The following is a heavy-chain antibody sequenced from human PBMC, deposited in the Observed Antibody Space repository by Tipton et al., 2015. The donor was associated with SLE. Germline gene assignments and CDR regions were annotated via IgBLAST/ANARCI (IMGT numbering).Heavy chain of an antibody. CDR3: ARDRYCSSTSCFYYYYGMDV. Sequence: QSGPEVKKPGASVKVSCKVSGYTLTELSMHWVRQAPGKGLEWMGGFDPEDGETIYAQKFQGRVTMTEDTSTDTAYMELSSLRSEDTAVYYCARDRYCSSTSCFYYYYGMDVWCQGTTVTVSS. J-gene: IGHJ6*02. CDR1: GYTLTELS. V-gene: IGHV1-24*01. CDR2: FDPEDGET. D-gene: IGHD2-2*01.